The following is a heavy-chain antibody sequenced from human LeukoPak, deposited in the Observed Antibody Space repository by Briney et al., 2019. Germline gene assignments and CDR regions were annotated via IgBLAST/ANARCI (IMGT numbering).Heavy chain of an antibody. D-gene: IGHD3-22*01. J-gene: IGHJ4*02. V-gene: IGHV1-18*01. CDR3: ATDYYYDSSGSYYTVDY. CDR1: GYIFSKFG. CDR2: ISAYRHNT. Sequence: GASVKVSCKASGYIFSKFGMTWVRQAPGQRLEWMGWISAYRHNTNSAQKLQGRVTMTEDTSTDAAYMELSSLRSEDTAVYYCATDYYYDSSGSYYTVDYWGQGTLVTVSS.